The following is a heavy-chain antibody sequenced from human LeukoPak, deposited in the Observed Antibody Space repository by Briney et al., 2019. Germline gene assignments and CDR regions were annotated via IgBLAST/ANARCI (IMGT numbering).Heavy chain of an antibody. V-gene: IGHV4-39*01. CDR1: GGSISTSHYY. J-gene: IGHJ4*02. CDR3: ARRVIISSAYFDY. D-gene: IGHD3-10*01. Sequence: PSETLSLTCTVSGGSISTSHYYWGWIRQPPGKGLEWIASIYYPGDTHYNPSLKSRVTISLDTSKDRVSLKLSSVSAADTAVYYCARRVIISSAYFDYWGQGTLVTVSS. CDR2: IYYPGDT.